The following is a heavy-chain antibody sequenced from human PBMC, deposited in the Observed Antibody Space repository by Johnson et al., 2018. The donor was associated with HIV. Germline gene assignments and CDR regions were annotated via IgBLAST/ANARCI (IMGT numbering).Heavy chain of an antibody. CDR3: AKGLLIAAAHDAFDI. V-gene: IGHV3-30*02. CDR2: IRYDGSNK. Sequence: QMQLVESGGGLVKPGGSLRLSCAASGFTFSSYGMHWVRQAPGKGLEWVAFIRYDGSNKDYADSVKGRFTISRDNSKNTLYLQMNSLRAEDTAVYYCAKGLLIAAAHDAFDIWGQGTVVTVSS. D-gene: IGHD6-13*01. J-gene: IGHJ3*02. CDR1: GFTFSSYG.